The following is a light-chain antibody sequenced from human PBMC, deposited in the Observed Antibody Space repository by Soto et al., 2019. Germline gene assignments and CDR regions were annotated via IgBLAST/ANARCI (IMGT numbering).Light chain of an antibody. J-gene: IGLJ1*01. Sequence: QSVLTQPASVSGSPGGSIAISCTGTSSDVGGYNYVSWYQQHPGKAPKLMVYDVSNRPSGVSNRFSGSKSGNTASLTISGLQAEDEADYYCSSYTSSSTYVFGNGTKVTVL. V-gene: IGLV2-14*01. CDR2: DVS. CDR3: SSYTSSSTYV. CDR1: SSDVGGYNY.